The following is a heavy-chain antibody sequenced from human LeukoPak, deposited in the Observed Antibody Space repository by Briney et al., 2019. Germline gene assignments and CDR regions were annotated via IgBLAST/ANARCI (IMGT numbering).Heavy chain of an antibody. CDR1: GFTFSSYA. J-gene: IGHJ4*02. D-gene: IGHD3-22*01. Sequence: GGSLRLSCAASGFTFSSYAMSWVRQAPGKGLEWVSGISGSGDNTYYADSVKGRFTISRDNSKNTLYVQVYSLGAEDTAAYYCAKGSYYDSSGSFYFDYWGQGTLVTVSS. CDR3: AKGSYYDSSGSFYFDY. V-gene: IGHV3-23*01. CDR2: ISGSGDNT.